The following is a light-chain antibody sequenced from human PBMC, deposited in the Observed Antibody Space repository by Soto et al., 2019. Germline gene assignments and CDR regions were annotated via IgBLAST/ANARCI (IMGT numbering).Light chain of an antibody. CDR1: QSVSTN. Sequence: EIVMTQSPATLSVSPGERATLCCRASQSVSTNLAWYQQKPGQAPRLLMYGASTRATGIPARFSGSGSGTEFTLTISSLQSEDFAVYYCQQYHNWPPYTFGQGTKLEIK. CDR3: QQYHNWPPYT. J-gene: IGKJ2*01. CDR2: GAS. V-gene: IGKV3-15*01.